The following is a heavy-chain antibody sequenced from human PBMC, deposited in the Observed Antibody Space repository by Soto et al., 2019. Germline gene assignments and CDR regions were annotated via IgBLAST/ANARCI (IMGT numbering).Heavy chain of an antibody. CDR3: AKADSSSLELVDYYYGMDV. CDR2: ISYDGSNK. CDR1: GFTFSSYG. D-gene: IGHD1-7*01. V-gene: IGHV3-30*18. J-gene: IGHJ6*02. Sequence: QVQLVESGGGVVQPGRSLRLSCAASGFTFSSYGMHWVRQAPGKGLEWVAVISYDGSNKYYADSVKGRFTISRDNSKNTLYLQMNSLRAEDTAVYYCAKADSSSLELVDYYYGMDVWGQGTTVTVS.